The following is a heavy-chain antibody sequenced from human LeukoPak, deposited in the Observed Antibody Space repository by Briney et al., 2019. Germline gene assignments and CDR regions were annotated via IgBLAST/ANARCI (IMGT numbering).Heavy chain of an antibody. CDR1: GYTFTSYD. CDR3: ARGGRRLLWFRESPRTTNWFDP. Sequence: ASVKVSCKASGYTFTSYDINWVRQATGQGLEWMGWMNPNSGNTGYAQKFQGRVTMTRNTSISTAYMELGSLRSEDTAVYYCARGGRRLLWFRESPRTTNWFDPWGQGTLVTVSS. V-gene: IGHV1-8*01. J-gene: IGHJ5*02. CDR2: MNPNSGNT. D-gene: IGHD3-10*01.